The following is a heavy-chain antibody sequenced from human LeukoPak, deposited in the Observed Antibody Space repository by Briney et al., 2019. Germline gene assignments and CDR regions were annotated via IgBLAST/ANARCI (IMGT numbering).Heavy chain of an antibody. V-gene: IGHV3-23*01. CDR1: GFTFSSYA. Sequence: GGSLRLSCAASGFTFSSYAMSWVRQAPGKGLEWVSAISGSGGSTYYADSVKGRFTISRDNSKNTLYLQMNSLRAEDTAVYYCAKNPGIDTVADAFDIWGQGTMVTVFS. D-gene: IGHD6-13*01. J-gene: IGHJ3*02. CDR2: ISGSGGST. CDR3: AKNPGIDTVADAFDI.